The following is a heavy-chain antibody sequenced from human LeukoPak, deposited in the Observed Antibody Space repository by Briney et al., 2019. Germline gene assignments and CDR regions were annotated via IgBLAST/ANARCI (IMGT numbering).Heavy chain of an antibody. Sequence: ASVKVSCKASGYTFTGYYMHWVRQAPGQGLECMGWINPNSGGTNYAQKFQGRVTMTRDTSISTAYMELSRPRSDDTAVYYCARRYDILTGHHDLGGFDPWGQGTLVTVSS. V-gene: IGHV1-2*02. CDR3: ARRYDILTGHHDLGGFDP. D-gene: IGHD3-9*01. J-gene: IGHJ5*02. CDR1: GYTFTGYY. CDR2: INPNSGGT.